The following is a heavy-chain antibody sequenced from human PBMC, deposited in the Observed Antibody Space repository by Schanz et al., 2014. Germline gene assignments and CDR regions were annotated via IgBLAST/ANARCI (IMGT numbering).Heavy chain of an antibody. V-gene: IGHV3-48*01. D-gene: IGHD2-15*01. CDR3: ARHRDEMATVSSPFDY. CDR2: SDCISATD. CDR1: GFTFSSYS. J-gene: IGHJ4*02. Sequence: EVQLVESGGGLVQPGGSLRLSCAASGFTFSSYSMNWVRQAPGKGLEWIASDCISATDYVNESLQSRVSISIDRSKNQLSRKVTSGAAADTAVYFCARHRDEMATVSSPFDYWGQGILVTVSS.